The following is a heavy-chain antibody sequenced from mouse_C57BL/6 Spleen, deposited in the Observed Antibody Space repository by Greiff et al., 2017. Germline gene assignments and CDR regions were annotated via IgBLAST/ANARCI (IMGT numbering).Heavy chain of an antibody. V-gene: IGHV1-61*01. CDR2: IYPSDSET. CDR1: GYTFTSYW. D-gene: IGHD6-1*01. CDR3: ERRLPHVYAMDY. J-gene: IGHJ4*01. Sequence: QVQLQQPGAELVRPGSSVKLSCKASGYTFTSYWMDWVKQRPGQGLEWIGNIYPSDSETHYNQKFKDKATLTVDKSSSTAYMQLSSLTSEDSAVYCGERRLPHVYAMDYWGQGTSGTVSS.